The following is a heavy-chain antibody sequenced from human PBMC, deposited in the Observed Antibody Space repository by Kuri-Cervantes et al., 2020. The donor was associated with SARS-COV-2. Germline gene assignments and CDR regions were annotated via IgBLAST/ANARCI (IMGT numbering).Heavy chain of an antibody. CDR2: ISYDGSNK. D-gene: IGHD3-3*01. CDR3: ARSINYDFWSGPHY. Sequence: GESLKISCAASGFTFSSYAMHWVRQAPGKGLEWVAVISYDGSNKYCADSVKGRFTISRDNSKNTLYLQMNSLRAEDTAVYYCARSINYDFWSGPHYWGQGTLVTVSS. CDR1: GFTFSSYA. V-gene: IGHV3-30-3*01. J-gene: IGHJ4*02.